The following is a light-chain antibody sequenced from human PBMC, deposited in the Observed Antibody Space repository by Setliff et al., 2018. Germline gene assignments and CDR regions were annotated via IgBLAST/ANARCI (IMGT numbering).Light chain of an antibody. V-gene: IGLV2-14*03. CDR2: DVS. J-gene: IGLJ1*01. CDR3: SSYSSRTTLDV. Sequence: QSALTQPASVSGSPGQSITISCTGSTSDIGAYNYVAWCQQHPSKAPKLMIYDVSVRPSGVSSRFSGSKSGNTASLTISGLQAEDEADYYCSSYSSRTTLDVFGTGTKVTVL. CDR1: TSDIGAYNY.